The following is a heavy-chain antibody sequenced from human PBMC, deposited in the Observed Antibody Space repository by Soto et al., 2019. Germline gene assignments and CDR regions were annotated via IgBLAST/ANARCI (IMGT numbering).Heavy chain of an antibody. D-gene: IGHD3-16*02. CDR2: ISGGGDGT. CDR1: GFTFSSYA. J-gene: IGHJ6*03. CDR3: AKSGYDYIWGSYRYTGYYYMDV. Sequence: GGSLRLSCAASGFTFSSYAMSWVRQAPGKGLEWVSAISGGGDGTFYADSVKGRFTISRDNSKNTLYLQLNSLRAEDTAVYSCAKSGYDYIWGSYRYTGYYYMDVWGKGTTVTVSS. V-gene: IGHV3-23*01.